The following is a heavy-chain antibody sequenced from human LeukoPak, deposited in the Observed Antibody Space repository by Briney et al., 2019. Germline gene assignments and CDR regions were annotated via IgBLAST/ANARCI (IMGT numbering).Heavy chain of an antibody. V-gene: IGHV4-39*07. CDR2: IYYSGST. D-gene: IGHD6-6*01. CDR1: GGSISSSSYY. J-gene: IGHJ6*03. Sequence: SSETLSLTCTVSGGSISSSSYYWGWIRQPPGKGLEWIGSIYYSGSTYYNPSLKSRVTISVDTSKNQFSLKLSSVTAADTAVYYCARVVVEYSSAYYYYYYYMDVWGKGTTVTVSS. CDR3: ARVVVEYSSAYYYYYYYMDV.